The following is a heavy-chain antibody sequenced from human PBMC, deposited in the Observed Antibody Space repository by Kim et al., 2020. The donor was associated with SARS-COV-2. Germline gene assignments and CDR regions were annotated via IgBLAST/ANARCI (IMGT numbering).Heavy chain of an antibody. CDR2: GGST. Sequence: GGSTYYADSVKGRFTISRNNSKNTLYHQMNSLRAEDTAVDYGASDYGMDVWGQGTTVTVSS. V-gene: IGHV3-53*04. J-gene: IGHJ6*02. CDR3: ASDYGMDV.